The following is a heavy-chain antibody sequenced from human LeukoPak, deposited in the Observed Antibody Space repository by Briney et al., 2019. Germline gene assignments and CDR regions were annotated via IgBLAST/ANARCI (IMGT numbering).Heavy chain of an antibody. D-gene: IGHD2/OR15-2a*01. CDR2: ISSNGGST. CDR1: GFTFSSYA. CDR3: VRNNNNDY. Sequence: PGGSLRLSCAASGFTFSSYAMHWVRQAPGKGLEYVSAISSNGGSTYYANSVKGRFTTSRDISLHLQMNSLRAEDTAVYYCVRNNNNDYWGQGTLVTVSS. J-gene: IGHJ4*02. V-gene: IGHV3-64*01.